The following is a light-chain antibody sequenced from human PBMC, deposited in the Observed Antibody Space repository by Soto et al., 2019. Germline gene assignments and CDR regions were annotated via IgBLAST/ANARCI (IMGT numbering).Light chain of an antibody. Sequence: EIVLTQSPGTLSLSPGERAIFSCRASQSVSSTYLAWYQQKPGQAPRLLIYDASNRATGIPARFSGSGSGTDFTLTISSLEPEEFAVYYCQQRSNWPWTFGQGTKVDIK. CDR3: QQRSNWPWT. V-gene: IGKV3D-20*02. CDR2: DAS. J-gene: IGKJ1*01. CDR1: QSVSSTY.